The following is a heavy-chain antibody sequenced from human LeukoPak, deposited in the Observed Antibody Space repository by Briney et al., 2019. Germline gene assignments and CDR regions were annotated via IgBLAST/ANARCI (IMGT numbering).Heavy chain of an antibody. CDR1: GGSISSYY. CDR3: ARDSDVTSPGYFDY. Sequence: SQTLSLTCTVSGGSISSYYWSWIRQPPGKGLEWIGYIYYSGSTNYNPSLKSRVTISVDTSKNQFSLKLSSVTAADTAVYYCARDSDVTSPGYFDYWGQGTLVTVSS. J-gene: IGHJ4*02. CDR2: IYYSGST. D-gene: IGHD2-21*02. V-gene: IGHV4-59*01.